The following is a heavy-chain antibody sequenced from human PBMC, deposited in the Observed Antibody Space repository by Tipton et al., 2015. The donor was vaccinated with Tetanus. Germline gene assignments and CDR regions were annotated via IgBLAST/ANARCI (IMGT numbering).Heavy chain of an antibody. CDR1: GGSFSDKKYY. Sequence: TLSLTCNVSGGSFSDKKYYWGWIRQAPGKGLEWIGTMYNSGATYYNPSLKGRVTISGDTSKNLFSLTSVTASDTAVYYCARPEASGRARGFDIWGQGTKVTVSP. CDR2: MYNSGAT. V-gene: IGHV4-39*02. D-gene: IGHD3-10*01. CDR3: ARPEASGRARGFDI. J-gene: IGHJ3*02.